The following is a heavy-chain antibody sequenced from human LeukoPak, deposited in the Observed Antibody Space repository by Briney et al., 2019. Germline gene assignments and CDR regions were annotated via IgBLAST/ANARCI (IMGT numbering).Heavy chain of an antibody. CDR2: IIPIFGTA. V-gene: IGHV1-69*01. J-gene: IGHJ6*04. Sequence: SVKVSCKASGGTFSSYAISWVRQAPGQGLEWMGGIIPIFGTANYAQKFQGGVTITADESTSTAYMELSSLRSEDTAVYYCARGEIVVVPAAMGDYYSMDVWGKGTTVTVSS. CDR1: GGTFSSYA. D-gene: IGHD2-2*01. CDR3: ARGEIVVVPAAMGDYYSMDV.